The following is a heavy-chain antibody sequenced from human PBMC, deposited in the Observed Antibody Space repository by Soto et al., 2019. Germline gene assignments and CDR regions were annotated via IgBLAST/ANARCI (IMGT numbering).Heavy chain of an antibody. CDR3: ARYTQTVGSDD. CDR1: GFSCSTFW. V-gene: IGHV3-7*03. J-gene: IGHJ4*02. D-gene: IGHD1-26*01. Sequence: EVQLVESGGNLVQPGGSLRLSCAASGFSCSTFWMTWVRQAPGKGLEWVANIKVDGSEKYYVDSVKGRFTISRDNAKKSLYLQMDRLRVEDTALYYCARYTQTVGSDDWGEGTLVIVSS. CDR2: IKVDGSEK.